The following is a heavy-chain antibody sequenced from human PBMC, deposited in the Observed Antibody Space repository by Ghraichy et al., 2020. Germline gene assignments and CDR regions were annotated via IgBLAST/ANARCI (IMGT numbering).Heavy chain of an antibody. Sequence: SQTLSLTCGVSGYSINSGYYWGWTRQSPEKGLEWIGTTHHTGSTYFNPSLRSRVTITVDTTKNQASLKLNSVTAADTAVYYCARTFTGSFPNAFDLWGQGTMVTGSS. CDR1: GYSINSGYY. CDR3: ARTFTGSFPNAFDL. D-gene: IGHD1-26*01. J-gene: IGHJ3*01. V-gene: IGHV4-38-2*01. CDR2: THHTGST.